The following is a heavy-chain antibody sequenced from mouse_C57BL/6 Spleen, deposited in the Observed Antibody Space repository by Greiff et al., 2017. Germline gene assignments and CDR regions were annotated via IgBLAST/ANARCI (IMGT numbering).Heavy chain of an antibody. Sequence: VQLQQSGAELARPGASVKLSCKASGYTFTSYGISWVKQRTGQGLEWIGEIYPRSGNTYYNEKFKGKATLTADKSSSTAYMELRSLTSEDSAVYFCARWYYGSSSHWYFDVWGTGTTVTVSS. CDR3: ARWYYGSSSHWYFDV. CDR2: IYPRSGNT. D-gene: IGHD1-1*01. CDR1: GYTFTSYG. V-gene: IGHV1-81*01. J-gene: IGHJ1*03.